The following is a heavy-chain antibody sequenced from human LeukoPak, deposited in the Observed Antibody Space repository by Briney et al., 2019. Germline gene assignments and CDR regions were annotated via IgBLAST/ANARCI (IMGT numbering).Heavy chain of an antibody. Sequence: PGGSLRLSCAASGFTFNTYWMHWVRQAPGKGLVWVSRINSDGTSTNYADSVKGRFTISRDNAKNMLYLQMNSLRVDDTAVYYCVRGAPFDYWGQGTLVTVSS. V-gene: IGHV3-74*01. CDR1: GFTFNTYW. D-gene: IGHD1-26*01. CDR3: VRGAPFDY. J-gene: IGHJ4*02. CDR2: INSDGTST.